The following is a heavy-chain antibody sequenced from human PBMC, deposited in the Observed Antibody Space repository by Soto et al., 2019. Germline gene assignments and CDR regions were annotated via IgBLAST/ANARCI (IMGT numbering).Heavy chain of an antibody. D-gene: IGHD6-13*01. CDR3: ASVLAAAGNLYYYYYYYMDV. J-gene: IGHJ6*03. CDR2: MNPNSGNT. V-gene: IGHV1-8*01. Sequence: ASVKVSCKASGYTFTSYDINWVRQATGQGLEWMGWMNPNSGNTGYAQKFQGRVTMTRNTSISTAYMELSSLRSEDTAVYYCASVLAAAGNLYYYYYYYMDVWGKGTTVTVSS. CDR1: GYTFTSYD.